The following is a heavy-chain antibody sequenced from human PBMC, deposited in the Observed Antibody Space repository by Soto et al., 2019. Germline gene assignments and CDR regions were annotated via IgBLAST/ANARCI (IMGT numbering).Heavy chain of an antibody. Sequence: VQLQQWGAGLLKPSETLSLTCAVYGGSFSGYYWSWIRQPPGKGLEWIGEINHIGGTNYDPSLNSRVTISLDTSKNQFTLRLSSVTAADTAVYYCARGTWDLRFDPWGQGTLVTVSS. CDR3: ARGTWDLRFDP. J-gene: IGHJ5*02. CDR1: GGSFSGYY. V-gene: IGHV4-34*01. D-gene: IGHD1-26*01. CDR2: INHIGGT.